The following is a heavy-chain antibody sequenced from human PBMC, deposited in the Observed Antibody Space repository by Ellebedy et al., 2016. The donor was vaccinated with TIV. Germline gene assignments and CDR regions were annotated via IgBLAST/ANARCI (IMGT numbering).Heavy chain of an antibody. J-gene: IGHJ4*02. Sequence: PGGSLSLSCAASGFTVSSNYMSWVRQAPGKGLEWVSFIYSGGSTYYPDSVKGRFNISRDNSKNTLYLQMNSLKAEDTAVYYCAREMSYGDYDYWGQGPLVTVSS. CDR3: AREMSYGDYDY. CDR1: GFTVSSNY. CDR2: IYSGGST. V-gene: IGHV3-53*01. D-gene: IGHD4-17*01.